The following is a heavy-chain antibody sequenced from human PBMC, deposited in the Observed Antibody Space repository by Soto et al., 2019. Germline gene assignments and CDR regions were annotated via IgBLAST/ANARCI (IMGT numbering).Heavy chain of an antibody. Sequence: QGQLVQSGPEVKKPGASVKVSCKTSGYTFSRYGISWVRQAPGQGLEWMGWISGYNGDTNYAQKVQGRVTMTIDTSTYTAYMELRSLTSDDTAMYYCAKNGQPPYYYYGMDVWGLGTTVTVSS. CDR3: AKNGQPPYYYYGMDV. CDR1: GYTFSRYG. V-gene: IGHV1-18*01. CDR2: ISGYNGDT. J-gene: IGHJ6*02. D-gene: IGHD2-8*01.